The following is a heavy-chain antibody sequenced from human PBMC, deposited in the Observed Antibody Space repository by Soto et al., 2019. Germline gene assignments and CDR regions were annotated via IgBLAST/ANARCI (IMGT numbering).Heavy chain of an antibody. D-gene: IGHD3-10*01. CDR1: GGSIYTTSDY. CDR2: IYYSGTT. J-gene: IGHJ4*02. V-gene: IGHV4-39*01. Sequence: KPSETLSLTCTVSGGSIYTTSDYWGWIRQAPGKGLEWIGSIYYSGTTYHNPPLKSRVTISVDTSKNQFSLKLSSVTAADTATYFCARGPNYGSGSYFDYWGQGTLVTVSS. CDR3: ARGPNYGSGSYFDY.